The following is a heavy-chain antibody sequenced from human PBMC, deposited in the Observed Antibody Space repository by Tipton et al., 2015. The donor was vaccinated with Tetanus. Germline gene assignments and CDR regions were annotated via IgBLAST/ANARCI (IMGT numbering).Heavy chain of an antibody. Sequence: TLSLTCTVSGGSISSYYWSWIRQPPGKGLEWIGYIYYSGSTNYNPSLKSRVTISVDTSKNQFSLKLSSVTAADTAVYYCARRYSGYDAFDHWGQGTLVTVSS. CDR3: ARRYSGYDAFDH. CDR2: IYYSGST. V-gene: IGHV4-59*08. J-gene: IGHJ4*02. CDR1: GGSISSYY. D-gene: IGHD5-12*01.